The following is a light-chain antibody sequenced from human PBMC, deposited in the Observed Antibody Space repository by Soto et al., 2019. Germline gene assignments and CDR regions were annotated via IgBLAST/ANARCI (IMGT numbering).Light chain of an antibody. V-gene: IGKV2-28*01. J-gene: IGKJ4*01. CDR3: MQALQTPLT. CDR2: FGS. CDR1: ASLLHSNGYNC. Sequence: DIVMTQSPLSLPVTPGEPASISCRSSASLLHSNGYNCLDWYVQKPGQSPQLLIYFGSYRDSGVPDRFSGSGSGTDFTLKISRVEAEDVGVYYCMQALQTPLTFGGGTKVEIK.